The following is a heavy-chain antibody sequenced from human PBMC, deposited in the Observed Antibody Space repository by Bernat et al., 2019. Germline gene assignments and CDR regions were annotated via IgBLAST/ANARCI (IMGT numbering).Heavy chain of an antibody. CDR2: INPNSGGT. V-gene: IGHV1-2*04. CDR1: GYTFTGYY. Sequence: QVQLVQSGAEVKKPGASVKVSCKASGYTFTGYYMHWVRQAPGQGLEWMGWINPNSGGTNYAQKFQGWVTMTRDTSISTAYMELSRLRSDDTAVYYWARAYGGNSETVGYYYYGMDVWGQGTTVTVSS. J-gene: IGHJ6*02. D-gene: IGHD4-17*01. CDR3: ARAYGGNSETVGYYYYGMDV.